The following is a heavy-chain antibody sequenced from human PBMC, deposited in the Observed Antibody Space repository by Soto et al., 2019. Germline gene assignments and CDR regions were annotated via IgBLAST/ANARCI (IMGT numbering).Heavy chain of an antibody. V-gene: IGHV1-8*02. CDR3: ARGSAVADPTHYIHNWFDP. CDR2: MNPNSGNT. Sequence: ASGKYPARHLYTPSLASICTGCVTPLDKGLSGWMNPNSGNTGYAQKFQGRVTMTRNTSISTAYMELSSLRSEDTAVYYCARGSAVADPTHYIHNWFDPWGQGTLVTVPQ. J-gene: IGHJ5*02. D-gene: IGHD6-19*01. CDR1: YTPSLAS.